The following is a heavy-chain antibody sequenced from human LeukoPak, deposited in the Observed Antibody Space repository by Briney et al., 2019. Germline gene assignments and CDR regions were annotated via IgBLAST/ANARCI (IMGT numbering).Heavy chain of an antibody. CDR2: IYHSGST. J-gene: IGHJ6*02. CDR1: GGSISSGGYS. CDR3: ASKADYYDSSLDV. V-gene: IGHV4-30-2*01. Sequence: PSETLSLTCAVSGGSISSGGYSWSWIRQPPGKGLEWIGYIYHSGSTYYNPSLKSRVTISVDRSKNQFSLKLSSVTAADTAVYYCASKADYYDSSLDVWGQGTTVTVSS. D-gene: IGHD3-22*01.